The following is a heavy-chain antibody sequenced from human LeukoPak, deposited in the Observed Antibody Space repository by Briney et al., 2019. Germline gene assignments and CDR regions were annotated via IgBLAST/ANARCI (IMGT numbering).Heavy chain of an antibody. CDR1: GFSFSSYA. Sequence: PGGSLRLSCAASGFSFSSYAMHWVRQAPGKGLEYVSAISSIGGSTYYANSVKGRFTISRDNSKNTLYLQMGSLRAEDMAVYYCARAAHCSSTSCYGGFGDYWGQGTLVTVSS. V-gene: IGHV3-64*01. CDR3: ARAAHCSSTSCYGGFGDY. D-gene: IGHD2-2*01. J-gene: IGHJ4*02. CDR2: ISSIGGST.